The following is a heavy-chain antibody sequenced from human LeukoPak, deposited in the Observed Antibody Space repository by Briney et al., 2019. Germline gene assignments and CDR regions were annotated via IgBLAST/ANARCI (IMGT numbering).Heavy chain of an antibody. Sequence: KPSETLSLTCTVSGGSISSRSYYWGWIRQPPGKGLEWIGRIYTSGSTNYNPSLKSRVTISVDTSKNQFSLKLSSVTAADTAVYYCARGEYYFDYWGQGTLVTVSS. D-gene: IGHD3-10*01. CDR1: GGSISSRSYY. CDR2: IYTSGST. J-gene: IGHJ4*02. CDR3: ARGEYYFDY. V-gene: IGHV4-61*02.